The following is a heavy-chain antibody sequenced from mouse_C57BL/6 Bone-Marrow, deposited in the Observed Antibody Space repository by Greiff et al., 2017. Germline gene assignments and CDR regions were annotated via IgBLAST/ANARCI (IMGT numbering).Heavy chain of an antibody. V-gene: IGHV1-81*01. CDR2: IYPRSGNT. CDR1: GYTFTSYG. CDR3: ARRGAAFAY. J-gene: IGHJ3*01. Sequence: VQLQESGAELARPGASVKLSCKASGYTFTSYGISWVKQRTGQGLEWIGEIYPRSGNTYYNENVKGKATLTADKSSSTAYMELRSLTSEDSAVYFCARRGAAFAYWGQGTLVTVSA.